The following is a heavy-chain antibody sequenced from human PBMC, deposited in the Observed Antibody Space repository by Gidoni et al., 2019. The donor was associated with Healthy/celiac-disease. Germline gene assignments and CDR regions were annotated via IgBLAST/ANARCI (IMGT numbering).Heavy chain of an antibody. V-gene: IGHV4-39*02. J-gene: IGHJ5*02. D-gene: IGHD6-19*01. CDR2: IYYSGST. CDR3: AKEEPSGWYQGNWFDP. Sequence: QLQLQESGPGLVKPSETLSLTCTVSGGSISSSSYYWGWIRQPPGKGLEWIGSIYYSGSTYYNPSLKSRVTISVDTSKNQFSLKLSSVTAADTAVYYCAKEEPSGWYQGNWFDPWGQGTLVTVSS. CDR1: GGSISSSSYY.